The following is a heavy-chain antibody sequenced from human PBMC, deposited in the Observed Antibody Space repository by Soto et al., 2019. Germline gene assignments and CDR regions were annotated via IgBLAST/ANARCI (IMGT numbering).Heavy chain of an antibody. V-gene: IGHV3-30*18. CDR2: ISYDGSNK. J-gene: IGHJ4*02. CDR3: AKELNYDYVWGSYRYRLGYYFDY. CDR1: GFTFSSYG. Sequence: QVQLVESGGGVVQPGRSLRLSCAASGFTFSSYGMHWVRQAPGKGLEWVAVISYDGSNKYYADSVKGRFTISRDNSKNTLYLQMNSLRAEDTAVYYCAKELNYDYVWGSYRYRLGYYFDYWGQGTLVTVSS. D-gene: IGHD3-16*02.